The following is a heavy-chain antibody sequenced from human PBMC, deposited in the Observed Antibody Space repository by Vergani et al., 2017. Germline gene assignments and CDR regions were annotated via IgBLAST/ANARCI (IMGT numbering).Heavy chain of an antibody. D-gene: IGHD1-26*01. J-gene: IGHJ4*02. V-gene: IGHV1-69*04. CDR1: GGTFSSYA. Sequence: QVQLVQSGAEVKKPGASVKVSCKASGGTFSSYAISWVRQAPGQGLEWMGRIIPILGIANYAQKFQGRVTMTEDTSTDTAYMELSSLRSEDTAVYYCATDRLVGATPGPFDYWGQGTLVTVSS. CDR3: ATDRLVGATPGPFDY. CDR2: IIPILGIA.